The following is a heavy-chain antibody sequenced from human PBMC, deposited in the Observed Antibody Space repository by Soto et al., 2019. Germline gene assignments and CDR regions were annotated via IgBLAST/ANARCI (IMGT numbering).Heavy chain of an antibody. V-gene: IGHV4-61*01. CDR1: GGSVNSGSHY. Sequence: QVQLNESGPGLVKPSATLSLSCTVSGGSVNSGSHYWAWIRQPPGKGLEWLGHISYSGKTDYSPSLRTRGTKARDTTKNQFSLRLTAVTAADTAGYYWARGRGGRTLAWFYLDNGGQGTLVAVS. CDR3: ARGRGGRTLAWFYLDN. CDR2: ISYSGKT. D-gene: IGHD3-3*01. J-gene: IGHJ4*02.